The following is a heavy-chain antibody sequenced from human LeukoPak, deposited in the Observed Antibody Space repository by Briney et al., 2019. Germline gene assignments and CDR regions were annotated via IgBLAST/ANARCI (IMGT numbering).Heavy chain of an antibody. CDR1: GFTFSSYW. Sequence: GGSLRLSCAASGFTFSSYWMSWVRQAPGKGLGWVANIKQDGSEKYYVDSVKGRFTISRDNAKNSLYLQMNRLRAEDTAVYYCAGDSRAFDYWGQGTLVTVSS. V-gene: IGHV3-7*04. CDR3: AGDSRAFDY. J-gene: IGHJ4*02. CDR2: IKQDGSEK.